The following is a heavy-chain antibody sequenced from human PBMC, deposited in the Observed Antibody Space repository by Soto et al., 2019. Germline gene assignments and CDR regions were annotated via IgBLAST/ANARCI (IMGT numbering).Heavy chain of an antibody. J-gene: IGHJ6*02. CDR1: GGSISSYY. V-gene: IGHV4-59*01. CDR2: IYYSGST. CDR3: ARDGDGYYYGMDV. Sequence: QVQLQESGPGLVKPSETLSLTCTVSGGSISSYYWSWIRQPPGKGLEWIGYIYYSGSTNYNPSLKSRVTISVDTSKNQFSLKLSSVTAADTAVYYCARDGDGYYYGMDVWGQGTTVTVSS.